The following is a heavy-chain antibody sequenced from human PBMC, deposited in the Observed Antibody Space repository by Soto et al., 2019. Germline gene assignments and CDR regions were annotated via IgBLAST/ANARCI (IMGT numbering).Heavy chain of an antibody. CDR1: GGSPSSNY. D-gene: IGHD4-17*01. CDR2: ISDSGNT. CDR3: ARVPTTVTHPKSPFLVDRDVKDESFAP. V-gene: IGHV4-59*01. J-gene: IGHJ5*02. Sequence: ETLSLTCSVSGGSPSSNYWSWIRQPPGKGLEWIGCISDSGNTYYNPSLQSRVTISIDTSTNQFLLDLTSVTTADTAVYYCARVPTTVTHPKSPFLVDRDVKDESFAPWGQRTLVTVSS.